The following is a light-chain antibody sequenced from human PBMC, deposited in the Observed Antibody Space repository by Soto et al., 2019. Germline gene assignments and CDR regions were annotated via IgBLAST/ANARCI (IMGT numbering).Light chain of an antibody. J-gene: IGLJ2*01. Sequence: QSALTQPASVSGSPGQSITISCTGTSSDVGTYNLVSWHQHHPGKAPKLIIYEGSKRPSGASNRFSGSKSGNTASLTISGLQAEDEADYYCCSFAVGSTLVFGGGTKLTVL. CDR1: SSDVGTYNL. CDR2: EGS. CDR3: CSFAVGSTLV. V-gene: IGLV2-23*01.